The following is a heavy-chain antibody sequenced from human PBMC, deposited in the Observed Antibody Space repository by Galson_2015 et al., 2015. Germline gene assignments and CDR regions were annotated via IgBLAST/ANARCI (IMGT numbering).Heavy chain of an antibody. CDR2: INAGNGNT. CDR1: GYTFTSYA. CDR3: ARGPPLRYFDWLFDY. V-gene: IGHV1-3*01. J-gene: IGHJ4*02. Sequence: VKVSCKASGYTFTSYAMHWVRQAPGQRLECMGWINAGNGNTKYSQKFQGRVTITRDTSASTAYMELSSLRSEDTAVCYCARGPPLRYFDWLFDYWGQGTLVTVSS. D-gene: IGHD3-9*01.